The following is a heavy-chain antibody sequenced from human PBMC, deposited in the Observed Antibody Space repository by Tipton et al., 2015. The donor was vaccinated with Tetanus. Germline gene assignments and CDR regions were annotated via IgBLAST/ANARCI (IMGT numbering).Heavy chain of an antibody. J-gene: IGHJ3*02. D-gene: IGHD1-1*01. CDR2: IYYSGNT. V-gene: IGHV4-39*07. CDR1: GGSISSSTYY. Sequence: TLSLTCTVSGGSISSSTYYWGWIRQPPGKGLEWIGSIYYSGNTYYNPALKSRVTISVDTSKNQFSLKLSSVTAADTAVYYCARESWNRDAFDIWGQGTMVTVSS. CDR3: ARESWNRDAFDI.